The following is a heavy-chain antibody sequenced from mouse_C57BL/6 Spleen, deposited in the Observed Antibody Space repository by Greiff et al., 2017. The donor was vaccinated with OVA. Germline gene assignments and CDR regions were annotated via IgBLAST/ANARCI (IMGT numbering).Heavy chain of an antibody. J-gene: IGHJ4*01. V-gene: IGHV1-76*01. CDR1: GYTFTDYY. Sequence: VQLQQSGAELVRPGASVKLSCKASGYTFTDYYINWVKQRPGQGLEWIARIYPGSGNTYYNEKFKGKATLTAEKSSSTAYMQLSSLTSEDSAVYFCARGSLLFLMDYWGQGTSVTVSS. CDR3: ARGSLLFLMDY. CDR2: IYPGSGNT. D-gene: IGHD1-1*02.